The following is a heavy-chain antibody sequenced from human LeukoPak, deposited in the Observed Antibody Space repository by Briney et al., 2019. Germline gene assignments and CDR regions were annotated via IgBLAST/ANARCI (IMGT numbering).Heavy chain of an antibody. CDR3: ARSRAFNSGAFDP. V-gene: IGHV4-61*01. Sequence: PSGTLSLTCTVSGASVSSASYWTWIRQPPGKGVEWIAHIYNGVNTNYNPSLKSRVTISVDTSKNQFSLRLNSVTAADTAVYYCARSRAFNSGAFDPWGQGSLVTVSS. CDR1: GASVSSASY. D-gene: IGHD1-26*01. CDR2: IYNGVNT. J-gene: IGHJ5*02.